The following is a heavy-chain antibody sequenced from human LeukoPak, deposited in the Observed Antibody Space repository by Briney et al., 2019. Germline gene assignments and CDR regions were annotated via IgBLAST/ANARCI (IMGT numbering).Heavy chain of an antibody. CDR1: GFTFSTYA. V-gene: IGHV3-23*01. Sequence: GGSLRLSCAASGFTFSTYAMSWVRQAPGKGLEWVSGISGSGENTYYADSVKGRFTISRDNSKNTLYLQMNSLRAEDTAVYYCAGWTDGEGAFDIWGQGTMVTVSS. CDR3: AGWTDGEGAFDI. J-gene: IGHJ3*02. D-gene: IGHD4-17*01. CDR2: ISGSGENT.